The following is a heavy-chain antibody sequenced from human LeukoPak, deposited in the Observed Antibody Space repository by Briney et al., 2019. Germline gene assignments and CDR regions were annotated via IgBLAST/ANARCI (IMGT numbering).Heavy chain of an antibody. Sequence: GASVKVSCKASGFTFTAYYMHWVRQAPGQGLEWMGWINPNSGGTNYAQKFQGRVTMTRDTSISTAYMELSRLRSDDTAMYYCARGPHWDPHFDYWGQGTLVTVSS. CDR3: ARGPHWDPHFDY. J-gene: IGHJ4*02. CDR1: GFTFTAYY. CDR2: INPNSGGT. V-gene: IGHV1-2*02. D-gene: IGHD7-27*01.